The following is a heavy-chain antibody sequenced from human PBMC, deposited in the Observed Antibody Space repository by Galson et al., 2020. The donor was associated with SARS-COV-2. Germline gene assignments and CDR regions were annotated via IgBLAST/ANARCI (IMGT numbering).Heavy chain of an antibody. V-gene: IGHV3-30*04. CDR2: ISYDGSNN. Sequence: QLGESLKISCAASGFTFSSYAMHWVRQAPGKGLEWVAVISYDGSNNYYADSVKGRFTISRDNSKNTLYLQMNSLRAEDTAVYYCARDLGGYPHPWGQGTLVTVSS. CDR1: GFTFSSYA. D-gene: IGHD5-18*01. CDR3: ARDLGGYPHP. J-gene: IGHJ5*02.